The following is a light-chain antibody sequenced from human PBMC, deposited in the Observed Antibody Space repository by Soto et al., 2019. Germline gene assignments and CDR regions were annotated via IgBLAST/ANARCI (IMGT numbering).Light chain of an antibody. CDR3: QQYDASPPLT. CDR1: QSVNSNY. CDR2: GAS. J-gene: IGKJ4*01. Sequence: EIVLTQSPGTLSLAPGDRATLSCRASQSVNSNYLAWYQQKPGQAPRLLLYGASSRAIGIPDRFSGSGSGTEFTLTISRLDPEDFAVYYCQQYDASPPLTFGGGTKVEIK. V-gene: IGKV3-20*01.